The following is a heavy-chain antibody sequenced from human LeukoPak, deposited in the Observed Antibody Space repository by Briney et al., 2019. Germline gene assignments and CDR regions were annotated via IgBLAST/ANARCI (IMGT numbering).Heavy chain of an antibody. CDR3: AKAGGLLWFGELGVEDY. CDR1: GFTFSSYG. Sequence: GRSLRLSCAASGFTFSSYGMHWVRQAPGKGLEWVAVISYDGSNKYYADSVKGRFTISRDNSKNTLYLQMSSLRAEDTAVYYCAKAGGLLWFGELGVEDYWGQGTLVTVSS. D-gene: IGHD3-10*01. V-gene: IGHV3-30*18. CDR2: ISYDGSNK. J-gene: IGHJ4*02.